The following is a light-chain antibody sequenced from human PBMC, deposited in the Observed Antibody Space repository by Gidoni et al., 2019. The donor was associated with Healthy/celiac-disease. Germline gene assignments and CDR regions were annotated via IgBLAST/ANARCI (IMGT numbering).Light chain of an antibody. J-gene: IGLJ3*02. Sequence: QSVLTQPPSASGTPGQRVTISCSGSSSNIGSNTVNWYQQLTGTAPKLIIYSNNQRPSGVPDRFSGSKSGTSASLAISGLQSEDEADYYCAAWDDSLNGWVFGGGTKLTVL. V-gene: IGLV1-44*01. CDR1: SSNIGSNT. CDR3: AAWDDSLNGWV. CDR2: SNN.